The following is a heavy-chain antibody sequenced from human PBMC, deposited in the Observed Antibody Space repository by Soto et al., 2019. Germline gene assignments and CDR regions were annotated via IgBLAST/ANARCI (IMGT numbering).Heavy chain of an antibody. D-gene: IGHD6-19*01. CDR3: ARDLIAVADYFDY. CDR2: IWYDGSNK. CDR1: GFTFSSYG. Sequence: SGGSLRLSCAASGFTFSSYGMHWVRQAPGKGLEWVAVIWYDGSNKYYADSVKGRFTISRDNSKNTLYLQMNSLRAEDTAVYYCARDLIAVADYFDYWGQGTLVTVSS. J-gene: IGHJ4*02. V-gene: IGHV3-33*01.